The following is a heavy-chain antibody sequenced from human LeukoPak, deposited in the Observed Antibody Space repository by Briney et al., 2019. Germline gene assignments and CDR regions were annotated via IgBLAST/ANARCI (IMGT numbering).Heavy chain of an antibody. V-gene: IGHV3-30*18. J-gene: IGHJ3*02. CDR2: ISYDGSSK. Sequence: GRSLRLSCAASGFTFSSYGMHWVRQAPGKGLEWVAVISYDGSSKYYADSVKGRFTISRDNSKNTLYLQMNSLRAEDTAVYYCAKGYCSGGSCWNDAFDIWGQGTMVTVSS. D-gene: IGHD2-15*01. CDR3: AKGYCSGGSCWNDAFDI. CDR1: GFTFSSYG.